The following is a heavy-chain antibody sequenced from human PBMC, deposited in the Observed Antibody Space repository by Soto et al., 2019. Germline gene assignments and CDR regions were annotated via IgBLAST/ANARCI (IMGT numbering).Heavy chain of an antibody. CDR2: IIPIFGTA. CDR3: ARGLSSSLAYYYYGMDV. D-gene: IGHD6-6*01. J-gene: IGHJ6*02. CDR1: GGTFSSYA. Sequence: QVQLVQSGAEVKKPGSSVKVSCKASGGTFSSYAISWVRQAPGQGLEWMGGIIPIFGTANYAQKFQGRVTITADESTSTAYMEMSRLRSEDTAVYYCARGLSSSLAYYYYGMDVWGQGTTVTVSS. V-gene: IGHV1-69*01.